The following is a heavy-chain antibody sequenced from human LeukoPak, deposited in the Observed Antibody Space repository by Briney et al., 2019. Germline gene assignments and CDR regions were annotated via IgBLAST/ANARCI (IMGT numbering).Heavy chain of an antibody. J-gene: IGHJ4*02. Sequence: GGSLRLSCAASGFTLSSDLMHWVRQTPGRGLVWVSLINSDGSSTTYADSVKGRFNLSRDNAKNTLYLQMNSLRVEDTAVYYCTTMEWAHWGQGTLVTVSS. D-gene: IGHD3-10*01. CDR2: INSDGSST. V-gene: IGHV3-74*01. CDR1: GFTLSSDL. CDR3: TTMEWAH.